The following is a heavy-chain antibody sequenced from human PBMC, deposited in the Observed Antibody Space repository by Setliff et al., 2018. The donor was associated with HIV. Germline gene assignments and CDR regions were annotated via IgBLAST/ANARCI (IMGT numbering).Heavy chain of an antibody. D-gene: IGHD3-9*01. CDR1: GGSFSGYY. CDR3: ARGARLLTAYIDRWDYYYMRV. J-gene: IGHJ6*03. V-gene: IGHV4-59*12. CDR2: IYIYNSGST. Sequence: PSETLSLTCSVSGGSFSGYYWSWIRQPPGKGLEWIGYIYIYNSGSTNYNPSLTSRVTISVDTSKDQFSLKLSSVTAADTAVYYCARGARLLTAYIDRWDYYYMRVWGKGTTVTVSS.